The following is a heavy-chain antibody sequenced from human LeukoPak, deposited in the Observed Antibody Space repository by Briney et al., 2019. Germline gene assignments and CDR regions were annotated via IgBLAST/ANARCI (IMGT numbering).Heavy chain of an antibody. CDR2: INYSGST. CDR3: ARGSGYGGFDY. CDR1: GGAISSYY. Sequence: SETLSLTCTVSGGAISSYYWRWIRQPPGKGLEWIGYINYSGSTNYNPSLKSRVTISVDTSKNQFSLKLSSVTAADTAVYYCARGSGYGGFDYWGQGTLVTVSS. D-gene: IGHD5-12*01. V-gene: IGHV4-59*01. J-gene: IGHJ4*02.